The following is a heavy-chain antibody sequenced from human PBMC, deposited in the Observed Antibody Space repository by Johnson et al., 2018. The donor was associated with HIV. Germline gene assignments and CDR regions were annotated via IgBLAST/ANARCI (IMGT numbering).Heavy chain of an antibody. CDR1: GFTFSSYA. J-gene: IGHJ3*02. V-gene: IGHV3-23*04. D-gene: IGHD2-8*02. CDR3: ARDCTGGVCLNDAFDT. Sequence: VLLVESGGGLVQPGGSLRLSCAASGFTFSSYAMSWVRQAPGKGLEWVSAISGSGGSTYYADSVTCRFTISRDNSKNTLYLQMNSLRAEDTAVYYCARDCTGGVCLNDAFDTWGQGTVVTVSS. CDR2: ISGSGGST.